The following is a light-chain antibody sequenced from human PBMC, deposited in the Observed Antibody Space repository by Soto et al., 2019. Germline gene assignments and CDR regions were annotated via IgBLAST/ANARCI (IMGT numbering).Light chain of an antibody. Sequence: DIQMTQSPSTLSASVGDRVTITCRASQSINYWLAWYQQRPGKAPKLLIYDASTLHSEAPSRFSGSGSGTDFTLTITDLQPDDFATYYCQHYNGYSPWTFGLGTRVEI. V-gene: IGKV1-5*01. J-gene: IGKJ1*01. CDR3: QHYNGYSPWT. CDR2: DAS. CDR1: QSINYW.